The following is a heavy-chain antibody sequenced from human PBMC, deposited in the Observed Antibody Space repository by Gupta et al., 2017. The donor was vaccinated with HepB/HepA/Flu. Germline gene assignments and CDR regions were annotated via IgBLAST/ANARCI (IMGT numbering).Heavy chain of an antibody. D-gene: IGHD1-1*01. Sequence: EAQLLVPVGGFVPPRGALRLSCSASGFASRSAAMTWVRQAPGKGLEWVSIISGIGDTTYYADSVKGRFTTSRDNSKNTVYLQMDSLRVEDTALYYCIKDPNWISGWGQGTLVTVSS. CDR3: IKDPNWISG. J-gene: IGHJ4*02. V-gene: IGHV3-23*01. CDR2: ISGIGDTT. CDR1: GFASRSAA.